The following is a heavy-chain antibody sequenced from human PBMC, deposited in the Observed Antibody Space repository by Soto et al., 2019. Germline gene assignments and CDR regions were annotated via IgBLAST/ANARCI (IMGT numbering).Heavy chain of an antibody. CDR3: ARVRGGTREWYGFAS. CDR1: GGTFSTYP. J-gene: IGHJ5*01. D-gene: IGHD3-3*01. V-gene: IGHV1-69*06. CDR2: IFPIFATR. Sequence: QVQLVQSGAEVKRPGSSVTGSCKVSGGTFSTYPISWVRQAPGQGLQWVGEIFPIFATRNIEQIVKGRVTITADKSTSTVHMELTGLRSDDTALYYCARVRGGTREWYGFASWGQGTQVIVSS.